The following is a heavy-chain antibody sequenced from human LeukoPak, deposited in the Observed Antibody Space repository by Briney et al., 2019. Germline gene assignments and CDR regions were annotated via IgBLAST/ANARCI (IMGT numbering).Heavy chain of an antibody. J-gene: IGHJ4*02. Sequence: GGSQRLSCAASGFTFSNSAMNWVRQVPGKGLEWVSSIDYDSSHIYCAASVRGRFTISRDNARNSVYLQMNSLRVEDTAVYYCARDPLRYLRVGHYDYWGQGTLVAVSS. D-gene: IGHD3-9*01. V-gene: IGHV3-21*01. CDR1: GFTFSNSA. CDR3: ARDPLRYLRVGHYDY. CDR2: IDYDSSHI.